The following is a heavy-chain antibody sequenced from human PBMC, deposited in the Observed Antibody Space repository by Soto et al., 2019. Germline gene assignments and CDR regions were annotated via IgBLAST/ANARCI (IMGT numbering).Heavy chain of an antibody. J-gene: IGHJ5*02. Sequence: QVQLVQSGAEVKKPGASVKVSCKASVYTFTSSDINWVRQATGQGLEWMGWMNPNSGNTGYAQKFRGRITLTRSTAINTAYLELSSLSSADSAVYYCARGASTWGQGTLVTVSS. CDR1: VYTFTSSD. CDR2: MNPNSGNT. CDR3: ARGAST. V-gene: IGHV1-8*01.